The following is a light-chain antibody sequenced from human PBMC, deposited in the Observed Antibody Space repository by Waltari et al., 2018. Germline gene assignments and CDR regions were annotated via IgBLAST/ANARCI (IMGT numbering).Light chain of an antibody. V-gene: IGLV2-11*01. CDR1: STDVGGYNY. CDR3: FSYAGSDTYV. J-gene: IGLJ1*01. CDR2: DVP. Sequence: QAALTQPRPVPGSVGQSVAISCPGTSTDVGGYNYDSWYQQHPGKAPKIILYDVPKRPSGVPDEFSGSKSGNTASLTISGLQPEHEANYYCFSYAGSDTYVFGTGTEVTVL.